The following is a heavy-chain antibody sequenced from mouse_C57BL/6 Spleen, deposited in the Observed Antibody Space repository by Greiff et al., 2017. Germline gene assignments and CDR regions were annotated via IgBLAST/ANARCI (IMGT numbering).Heavy chain of an antibody. J-gene: IGHJ3*01. Sequence: QVQLQQPGAELVMPGASVKLSCKASGYTFTSYWMHWVKQRPGQGLEWIGEIDPSDSYTNYNQKFKGKSTLTVDKSSSTAYMQLSSLTSEDSAVYYCARSGDSSGYRFAYWGQGTLVTVSA. V-gene: IGHV1-69*01. CDR3: ARSGDSSGYRFAY. CDR2: IDPSDSYT. D-gene: IGHD3-2*02. CDR1: GYTFTSYW.